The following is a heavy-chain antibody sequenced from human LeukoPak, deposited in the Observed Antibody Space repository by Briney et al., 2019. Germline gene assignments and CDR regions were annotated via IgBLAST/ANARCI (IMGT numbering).Heavy chain of an antibody. CDR2: IKQDGSDK. J-gene: IGHJ4*02. CDR1: GFTFSTYW. Sequence: GGSLRLSCAASGFTFSTYWMSWVRQAPGKGLEWVANIKQDGSDKYYVDSVKGRFTISRDNAKNSLFLQMNSLRAEDTAVYYCAKDQLGWFGELTYFGYWGQGTLVTVSS. CDR3: AKDQLGWFGELTYFGY. V-gene: IGHV3-7*03. D-gene: IGHD3-10*01.